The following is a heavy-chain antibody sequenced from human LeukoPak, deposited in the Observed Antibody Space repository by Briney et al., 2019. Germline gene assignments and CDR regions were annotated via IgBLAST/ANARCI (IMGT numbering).Heavy chain of an antibody. CDR3: AQQQLPGYYFDY. V-gene: IGHV3-23*01. Sequence: GGSLRLSCAASGFTFSSYAMSWVRQAPGKGLEWVSAISGSGGSTYYADSVKGRFTISRDNSKNTLYLQMNSLRAEDTAVYYCAQQQLPGYYFDYWGQGTLVTVSS. J-gene: IGHJ4*02. CDR1: GFTFSSYA. D-gene: IGHD6-13*01. CDR2: ISGSGGST.